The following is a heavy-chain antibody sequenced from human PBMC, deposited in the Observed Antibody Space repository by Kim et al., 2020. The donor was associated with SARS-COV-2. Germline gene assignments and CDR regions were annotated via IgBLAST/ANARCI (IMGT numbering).Heavy chain of an antibody. J-gene: IGHJ4*02. CDR2: ISHSGST. CDR1: GGSFSGYY. CDR3: ARGQYRRDY. Sequence: SETLSLTCAVYGGSFSGYYWSWIRQPPGKGLEWIGEISHSGSTNYNPSLKSRVTISVDTSKNQFYLKLSSVTDADTAVYYCARGQYRRDYVGQGTLVTVSS. V-gene: IGHV4-34*01. D-gene: IGHD2-2*01.